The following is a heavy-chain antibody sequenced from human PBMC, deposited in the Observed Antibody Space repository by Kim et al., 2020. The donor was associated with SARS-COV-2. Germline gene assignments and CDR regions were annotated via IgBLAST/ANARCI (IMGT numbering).Heavy chain of an antibody. D-gene: IGHD3-22*01. CDR2: ISYDGSNK. CDR3: AKDLYYYDSSGYYYYYYGMDV. Sequence: GGSLRLSCAASGFTFSSYGMHWVRQAPGKGLEWVAVISYDGSNKYYADSVKGRFTISRDNSKNTLYLQMNSLRAEDTAVYYCAKDLYYYDSSGYYYYYYGMDVWGQGTTVTVSS. J-gene: IGHJ6*02. V-gene: IGHV3-30*18. CDR1: GFTFSSYG.